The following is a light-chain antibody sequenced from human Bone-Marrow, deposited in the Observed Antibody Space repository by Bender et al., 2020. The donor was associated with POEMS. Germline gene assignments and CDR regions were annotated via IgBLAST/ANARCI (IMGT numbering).Light chain of an antibody. CDR1: ISDIGSFNL. CDR3: SSSAEV. V-gene: IGLV2-23*01. J-gene: IGLJ1*01. CDR2: EST. Sequence: QSALTQPASVSGSPGQSITISCTGTISDIGSFNLVSWYQQYPGKAPKLLIYESTKRPSGVSNRFSGSKSGNTSSLTISGLQVDDEADYYCSSSAEVFGTGTKITVL.